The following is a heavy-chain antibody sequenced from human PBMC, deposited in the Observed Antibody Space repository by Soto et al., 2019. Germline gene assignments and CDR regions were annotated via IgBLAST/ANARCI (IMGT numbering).Heavy chain of an antibody. J-gene: IGHJ3*02. V-gene: IGHV1-2*02. D-gene: IGHD3-3*01. CDR2: INPATGAA. CDR1: GYPVTAYY. Sequence: QLHLVQSGAVVKKPGASVTVSCSASGYPVTAYYMHWVRQAPGRGLEWMGGINPATGAAKYTQTFQGRVTLTREPSTSTVFLELSGLTSADTAVFYCARGGGVGVAGSAAFDMWGQGTLVTVSS. CDR3: ARGGGVGVAGSAAFDM.